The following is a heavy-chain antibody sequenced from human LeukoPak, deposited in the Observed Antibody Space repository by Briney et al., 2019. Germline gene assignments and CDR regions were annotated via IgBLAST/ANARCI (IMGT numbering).Heavy chain of an antibody. J-gene: IGHJ4*02. CDR3: ARLYSSGWSDY. D-gene: IGHD6-19*01. CDR2: IRYDGSKE. V-gene: IGHV3-33*01. Sequence: GGSLRLSCAASGYTFSSHGMYWVRQAPGKGLEWVALIRYDGSKEDYADSVKGRFSVSRDNSENMLYLQMNSLRDEDTAMYYCARLYSSGWSDYWGQGTLVTVSS. CDR1: GYTFSSHG.